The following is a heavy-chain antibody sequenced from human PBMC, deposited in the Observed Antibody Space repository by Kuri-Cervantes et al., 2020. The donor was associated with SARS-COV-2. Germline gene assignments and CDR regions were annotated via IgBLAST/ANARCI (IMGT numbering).Heavy chain of an antibody. CDR3: ARHHFGPAAIHFDT. V-gene: IGHV4-39*01. J-gene: IGHJ4*02. Sequence: SETLSLTCTVSGGSISSSSYYWGWIRQPPGKGLEWIGSIYYSGSTYYNPSLKSRVTMSVDMANNQFSLKLTSVTAADTAVYYCARHHFGPAAIHFDTWGQGPLVTSPQ. D-gene: IGHD2-2*02. CDR1: GGSISSSSYY. CDR2: IYYSGST.